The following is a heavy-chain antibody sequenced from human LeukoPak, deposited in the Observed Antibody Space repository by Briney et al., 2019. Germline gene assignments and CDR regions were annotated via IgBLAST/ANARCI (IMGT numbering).Heavy chain of an antibody. V-gene: IGHV3-23*01. CDR2: ISGSGGST. J-gene: IGHJ4*02. Sequence: GGSLRLSCAASGFTFSNYVMSWVRQAPGKGLEWVSAISGSGGSTYYADSVKGRFTISRDNSKYTLYLQMNSLRAEDTAVYYCATQLRLRFLEWLRWGQGTLVTVSS. D-gene: IGHD3-3*01. CDR3: ATQLRLRFLEWLR. CDR1: GFTFSNYV.